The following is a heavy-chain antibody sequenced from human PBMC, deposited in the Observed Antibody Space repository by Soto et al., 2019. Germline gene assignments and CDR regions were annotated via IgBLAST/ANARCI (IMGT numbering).Heavy chain of an antibody. CDR3: AILTPITGVY. J-gene: IGHJ4*02. CDR2: IIPMFGII. CDR1: GGSFSTYT. Sequence: QVLLVQSGAEVKKPGSSVKVSCKVSGGSFSTYTLTWVRQAPGQGLEWMGGIIPMFGIINYAQKFQGRVTITADRSTTTAYMELISLRSDDTAVDYCAILTPITGVYWGQGAQVTVSS. D-gene: IGHD5-12*01. V-gene: IGHV1-69*17.